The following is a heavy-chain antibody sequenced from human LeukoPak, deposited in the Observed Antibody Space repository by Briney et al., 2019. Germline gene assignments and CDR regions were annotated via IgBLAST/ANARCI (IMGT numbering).Heavy chain of an antibody. CDR2: IYYSGST. D-gene: IGHD3-16*02. CDR1: GGSISSHH. Sequence: KPSETLSLTCTVSGGSISSHHWSWIRQPPGKGLEWIGYIYYSGSTNYNPSLKSRVTISVDTSKNQFSLKLSSVTAADTAVYYCARVGELSTYFDYWGQGTLVTVSS. V-gene: IGHV4-59*11. CDR3: ARVGELSTYFDY. J-gene: IGHJ4*02.